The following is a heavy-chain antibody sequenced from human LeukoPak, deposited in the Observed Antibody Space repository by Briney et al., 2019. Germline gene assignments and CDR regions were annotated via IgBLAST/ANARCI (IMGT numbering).Heavy chain of an antibody. V-gene: IGHV3-21*01. Sequence: PGGSLRLSCAASGFTFSSYSMNWVRQAPGRGLEWVSSISSSSSYIYYADSVKGRFTISRDNAKNSLYLQMNSLRAEDTAVYYCARVYSPGIAAAGCDYWGQGALVTVSS. CDR1: GFTFSSYS. J-gene: IGHJ4*02. D-gene: IGHD6-13*01. CDR3: ARVYSPGIAAAGCDY. CDR2: ISSSSSYI.